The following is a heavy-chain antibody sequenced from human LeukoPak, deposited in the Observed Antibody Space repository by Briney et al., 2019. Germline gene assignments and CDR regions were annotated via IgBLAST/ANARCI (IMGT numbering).Heavy chain of an antibody. V-gene: IGHV1-8*01. CDR3: ARATTVVDPFDY. CDR2: MNPNSGNT. D-gene: IGHD4-23*01. Sequence: ASVKVSCKASGYTFTSYDINWVRQATGQGLEWMGWMNPNSGNTGYAQKFQGRVTITRDTSASTAYLELSSLRSEDTAVYYCARATTVVDPFDYWGQGTLVTVSS. CDR1: GYTFTSYD. J-gene: IGHJ4*02.